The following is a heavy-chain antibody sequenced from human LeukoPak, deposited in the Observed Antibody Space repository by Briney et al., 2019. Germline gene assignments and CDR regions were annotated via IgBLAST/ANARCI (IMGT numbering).Heavy chain of an antibody. CDR2: IPYDGSNK. CDR3: AKVGSNSSYGMDV. D-gene: IGHD3-10*01. Sequence: GRSLRLSCAASGFTFSSYGMHWVRQAPGKGLEWVAVIPYDGSNKYYADSVKGRFTISRDNSKNTLYLQMNSLRAEDTAVYYYAKVGSNSSYGMDVWGQGTTVTVSS. V-gene: IGHV3-30*18. J-gene: IGHJ6*02. CDR1: GFTFSSYG.